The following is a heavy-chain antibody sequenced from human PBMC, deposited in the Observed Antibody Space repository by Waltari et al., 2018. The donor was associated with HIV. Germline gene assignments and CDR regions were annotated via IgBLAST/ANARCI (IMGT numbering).Heavy chain of an antibody. D-gene: IGHD6-13*01. Sequence: QVQLQESGPGLVKPSETLSLTCTVSGGSISDYYWTWIRQPPGKGLEWIGYIYYSGSTNYNPSLKSRVIISVDTSKNQFSVKLRSVTAADTAVYYCARENSSRMGKNAFDIWGQGTMVTVSS. CDR1: GGSISDYY. V-gene: IGHV4-59*01. CDR3: ARENSSRMGKNAFDI. J-gene: IGHJ3*02. CDR2: IYYSGST.